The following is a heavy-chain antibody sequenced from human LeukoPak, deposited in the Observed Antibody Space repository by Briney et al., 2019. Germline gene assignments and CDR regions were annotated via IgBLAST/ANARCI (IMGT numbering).Heavy chain of an antibody. CDR3: ARAAYCGGDCYYYFDY. D-gene: IGHD2-21*02. CDR1: GGSISSYY. V-gene: IGHV4-59*01. J-gene: IGHJ4*02. Sequence: SETLSHTCTVSGGSISSYYWHWIRRPPGKGLEWIGYLYYSGNTYYNPSLKSRVTMSVDTSKNQFSLKLSSVTAADTAVYFCARAAYCGGDCYYYFDYWGQGTLVTVSS. CDR2: LYYSGNT.